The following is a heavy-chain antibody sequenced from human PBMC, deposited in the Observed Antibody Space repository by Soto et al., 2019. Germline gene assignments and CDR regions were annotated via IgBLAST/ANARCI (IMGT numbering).Heavy chain of an antibody. CDR3: ARGRWLRCDY. Sequence: ASAKVSCKASGYSFTSYAINWVRQATGQGLEWMGWMNPNSGNTGYAQKFQGRVTMTRNTSISTAYMELSSLRSEDTAVYYCARGRWLRCDYWGQGTLVTVSS. CDR2: MNPNSGNT. J-gene: IGHJ4*02. D-gene: IGHD5-12*01. CDR1: GYSFTSYA. V-gene: IGHV1-8*01.